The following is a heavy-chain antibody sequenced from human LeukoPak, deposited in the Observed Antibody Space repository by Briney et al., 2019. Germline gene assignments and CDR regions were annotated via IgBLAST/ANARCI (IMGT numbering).Heavy chain of an antibody. Sequence: PSETLSLTCTVSGGSIRSNSYYWGWISQPPGKGMEWVGSIYFSGNTYYNPSLKSRVTISVDTSKNQFSLKLSSVTAADTAVYYCATGSSRYYYYMDVWGKGTTVTVSS. CDR3: ATGSSRYYYYMDV. CDR2: IYFSGNT. D-gene: IGHD3-10*01. CDR1: GGSIRSNSYY. J-gene: IGHJ6*03. V-gene: IGHV4-39*01.